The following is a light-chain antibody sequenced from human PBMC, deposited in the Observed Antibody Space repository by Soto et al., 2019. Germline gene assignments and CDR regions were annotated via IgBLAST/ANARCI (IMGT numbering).Light chain of an antibody. CDR2: DAA. J-gene: IGKJ4*01. Sequence: EIVLTKSPGTLSLSQGEGATLSCRASQSVTNSYVAWYQQKPGQAPRLLIYDAATRATGIPDSFSGSGSGTDFSLTISRLEPEDLAVYFCQQYGSSPLTFGGGTKVDIK. V-gene: IGKV3-20*01. CDR3: QQYGSSPLT. CDR1: QSVTNSY.